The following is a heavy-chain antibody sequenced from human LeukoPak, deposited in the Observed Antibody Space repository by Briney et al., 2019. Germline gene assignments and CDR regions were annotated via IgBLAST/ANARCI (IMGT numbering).Heavy chain of an antibody. CDR1: GGSISSGGYY. D-gene: IGHD6-6*01. J-gene: IGHJ4*02. CDR3: AREGGSSSKFDY. Sequence: SETLSFTCTVSGGSISSGGYYWSWIRQHPGKGLEWIGYIYYSGSTYYNPSLKSRVTISVDTSKNQFSLKLSSVTAADTAVYYCAREGGSSSKFDYWGQGTLVTVSS. CDR2: IYYSGST. V-gene: IGHV4-31*03.